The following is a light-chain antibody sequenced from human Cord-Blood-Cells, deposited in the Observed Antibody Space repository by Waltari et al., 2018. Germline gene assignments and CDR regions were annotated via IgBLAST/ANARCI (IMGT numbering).Light chain of an antibody. J-gene: IGKJ5*01. CDR2: LGS. Sequence: DIVMTQSPLSLPVTPGEPASTSGRSSQSLLHSNGYNYLDWYLQKPGQSPQLLIYLGSNRSSGVPDRFSGSGSGTDFTLKISRVEAEDVGVYYCMQALQTPITFGQGTRLEIK. V-gene: IGKV2-28*01. CDR1: QSLLHSNGYNY. CDR3: MQALQTPIT.